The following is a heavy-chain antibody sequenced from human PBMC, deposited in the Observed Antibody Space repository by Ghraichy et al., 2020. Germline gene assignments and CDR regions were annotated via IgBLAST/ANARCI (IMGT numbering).Heavy chain of an antibody. V-gene: IGHV3-23*01. D-gene: IGHD1-26*01. CDR2: ISGTGVTT. CDR1: GFTFSSNA. Sequence: GGSLRLSCAASGFTFSSNAMSWVRQAPGKGLEWVSAISGTGVTTDYADSVKGRFTISRDNAKNTLYLQMNSLRADDTAVYYCANVGSSYVGYFDVWGQGTLVTVSS. CDR3: ANVGSSYVGYFDV. J-gene: IGHJ4*02.